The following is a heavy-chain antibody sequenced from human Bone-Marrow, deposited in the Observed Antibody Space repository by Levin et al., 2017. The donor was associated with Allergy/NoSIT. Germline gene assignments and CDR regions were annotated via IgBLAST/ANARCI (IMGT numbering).Heavy chain of an antibody. CDR2: INPKRGDT. J-gene: IGHJ4*02. CDR1: GYTFSGHY. D-gene: IGHD3-22*01. CDR3: ARGFQFYGSSGYSDF. V-gene: IGHV1-2*02. Sequence: ASVKVSCKASGYTFSGHYMHWVRQAPGQGLEWLGWINPKRGDTEYAQKFQGRVTMTSDTSISTAYMELRGLRSDDTAVYYCARGFQFYGSSGYSDFWGQGTLVTVSS.